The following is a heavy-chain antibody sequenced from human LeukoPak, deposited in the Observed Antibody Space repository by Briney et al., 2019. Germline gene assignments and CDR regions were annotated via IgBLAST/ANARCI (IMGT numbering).Heavy chain of an antibody. CDR3: ARDSDIVVVVAAQDDAFDI. CDR2: ISSSSSYI. D-gene: IGHD2-15*01. CDR1: GFTFSSYS. Sequence: GGSLRLPCAASGFTFSSYSMNWVRQAPGKGLEWVSSISSSSSYIYYADSVKGRFTISRDNAKNSLYLQMNSLRAEDTAVYYCARDSDIVVVVAAQDDAFDIWGQGTMVTVSS. V-gene: IGHV3-21*01. J-gene: IGHJ3*02.